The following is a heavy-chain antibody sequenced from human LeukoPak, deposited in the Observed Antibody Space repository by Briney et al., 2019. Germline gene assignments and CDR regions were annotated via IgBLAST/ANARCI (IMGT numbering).Heavy chain of an antibody. D-gene: IGHD1-26*01. CDR2: INPSGGST. Sequence: ASVKVSCKASGYTFTSYYMHWVRQAPGQGLEWMGIINPSGGSTGYAQKFQGRVTMTRDMSTSTVYMELSSLRSEDTAVYYCARVPGDEVGARGVFDYWGQGTLVTVSS. CDR1: GYTFTSYY. V-gene: IGHV1-46*01. CDR3: ARVPGDEVGARGVFDY. J-gene: IGHJ4*02.